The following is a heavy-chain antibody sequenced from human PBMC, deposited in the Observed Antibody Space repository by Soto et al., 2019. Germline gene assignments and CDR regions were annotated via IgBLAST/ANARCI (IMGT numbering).Heavy chain of an antibody. D-gene: IGHD2-8*01. CDR3: ATVRRARHRTFYFDP. Sequence: QVQLQESGPGLVKPSETLSLTCTASSGSISSNYWSWIRQPPGKGLEWIGYISSGGSTSYNASLQRRVSISVDTSRSQTPLRLTSVTAADTAVYYCATVRRARHRTFYFDPWGRGTLVTVSS. V-gene: IGHV4-59*01. J-gene: IGHJ5*02. CDR1: SGSISSNY. CDR2: ISSGGST.